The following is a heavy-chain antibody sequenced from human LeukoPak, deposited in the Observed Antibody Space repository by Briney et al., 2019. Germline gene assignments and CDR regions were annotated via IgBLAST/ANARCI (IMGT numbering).Heavy chain of an antibody. J-gene: IGHJ4*02. Sequence: SETLSLTCAVYGGSFSGYYWSGIRQPPGKGLEGMGEINHSGSTNYNPSLKSRVTISVDTSKNQFSLKLSSVTAADTAVYYCARGRVAAAGTPGYWGQGTLVTVSS. CDR3: ARGRVAAAGTPGY. CDR2: INHSGST. D-gene: IGHD6-13*01. CDR1: GGSFSGYY. V-gene: IGHV4-34*01.